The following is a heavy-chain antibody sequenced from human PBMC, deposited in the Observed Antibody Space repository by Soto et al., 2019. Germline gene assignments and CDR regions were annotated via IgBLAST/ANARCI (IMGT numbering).Heavy chain of an antibody. D-gene: IGHD3-10*01. Sequence: EVQLLESGGGLVQPGGTLRLSCAASGFTFSSYAMSWVRQAPGKGLEWVSAISGSGGSTYYADSVKGRFTISRDDSKNTLYLQMNSLRAEDTAVYYCVLWPPYYFDYWGQGTLVTVSS. CDR2: ISGSGGST. V-gene: IGHV3-23*01. CDR3: VLWPPYYFDY. J-gene: IGHJ4*02. CDR1: GFTFSSYA.